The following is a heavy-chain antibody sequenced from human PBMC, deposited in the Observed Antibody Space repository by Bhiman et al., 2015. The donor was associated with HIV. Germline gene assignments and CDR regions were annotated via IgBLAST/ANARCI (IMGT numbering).Heavy chain of an antibody. CDR1: GFTFSSYA. V-gene: IGHV3-30*04. CDR3: ARDLGSSSLGAFDI. D-gene: IGHD6-13*01. Sequence: QVQLVESGGGVVQPGRSLRLSCAASGFTFSSYAMHWVRQAPGKGLEWVAVISYDGSNKYYADSVKGRFTISRDNSKNTLYLQMNSLRAEDTAVYYCARDLGSSSLGAFDIWGQGTMVTVSS. CDR2: ISYDGSNK. J-gene: IGHJ3*02.